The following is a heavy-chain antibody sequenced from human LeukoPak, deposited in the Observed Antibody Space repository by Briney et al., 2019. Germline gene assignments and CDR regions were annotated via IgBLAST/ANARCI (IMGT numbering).Heavy chain of an antibody. Sequence: GGSLRLSCSVSGFTFSTYVMHWVRQAPGKGLEWVAVISYDGSNKYYADSVKGRFTISRDNSKNTLYLQMNSLRAEDTAVYYCAKDFFRDSSSWYVDYWGQGTLVTVSS. V-gene: IGHV3-30*18. CDR3: AKDFFRDSSSWYVDY. CDR1: GFTFSTYV. D-gene: IGHD6-13*01. CDR2: ISYDGSNK. J-gene: IGHJ4*02.